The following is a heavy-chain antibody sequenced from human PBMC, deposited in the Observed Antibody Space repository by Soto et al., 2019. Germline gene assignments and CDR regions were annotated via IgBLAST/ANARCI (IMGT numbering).Heavy chain of an antibody. Sequence: QVQLVESGGGLVKPGGSLRLSCAASGFTFSDYYMSWIRQAPGKGLEWVSYISSSSSYTNYAASVKGRFTISRDNAKNSLYLQMNSLRAEDTAVYYCATEHDTADDYWGQRTLVTVSS. CDR2: ISSSSSYT. J-gene: IGHJ4*02. CDR3: ATEHDTADDY. CDR1: GFTFSDYY. D-gene: IGHD5-18*01. V-gene: IGHV3-11*05.